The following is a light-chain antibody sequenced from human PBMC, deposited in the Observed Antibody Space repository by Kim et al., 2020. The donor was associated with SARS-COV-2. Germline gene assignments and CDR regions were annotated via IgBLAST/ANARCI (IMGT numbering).Light chain of an antibody. CDR3: QVWDSSTWV. J-gene: IGLJ3*02. V-gene: IGLV3-9*01. CDR2: RDS. Sequence: VALGQTARITCGGNNIGSKNVHWYQQKPGQAPVLVIDRDSNRPSGIPERFSGSNSGNTATLTISRAQAGDEADYYCQVWDSSTWVFGGGTQLTVL. CDR1: NIGSKN.